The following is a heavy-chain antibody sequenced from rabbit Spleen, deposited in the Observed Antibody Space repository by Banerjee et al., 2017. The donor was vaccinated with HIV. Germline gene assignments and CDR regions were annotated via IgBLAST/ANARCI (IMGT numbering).Heavy chain of an antibody. D-gene: IGHD1-1*01. Sequence: VESGGDLVKPGAPLTLTCTASGVSFSFSNYMCWVRQAPGKGLEWIGCIDVGSSGFTYFANWAKGRFTISKTSSTTVTLQMTSLTAADTATYFCARDLVAVIGWNFNLWGPGTLVTVS. CDR2: IDVGSSGFT. J-gene: IGHJ4*01. CDR1: GVSFSFSNY. CDR3: ARDLVAVIGWNFNL. V-gene: IGHV1S40*01.